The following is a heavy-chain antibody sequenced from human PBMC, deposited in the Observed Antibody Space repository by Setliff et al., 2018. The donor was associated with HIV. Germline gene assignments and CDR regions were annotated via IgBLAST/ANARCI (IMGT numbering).Heavy chain of an antibody. D-gene: IGHD2-21*02. CDR2: INHSGNT. Sequence: KPSETLSLTCAVYGGSFSGYYWSWIRQPPGKGLEWIGEINHSGNTNYNPSLKSRVTISVDTSKNQFSLKLSSVTAADTAVYYCARGRGGNYNYYYYYMDVWGKGTTVTVSS. V-gene: IGHV4-34*01. CDR3: ARGRGGNYNYYYYYMDV. CDR1: GGSFSGYY. J-gene: IGHJ6*03.